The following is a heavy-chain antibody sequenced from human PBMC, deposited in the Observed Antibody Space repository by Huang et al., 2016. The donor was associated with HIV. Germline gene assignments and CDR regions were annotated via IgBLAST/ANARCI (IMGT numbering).Heavy chain of an antibody. J-gene: IGHJ4*02. D-gene: IGHD3-22*01. V-gene: IGHV3-74*01. CDR2: INRDGSSS. Sequence: EVQLVESGGGLVQPGGSLRLSCAASGFTFSSYWMHWVRQAPGKGLVWVSRINRDGSSSGYADSVKGRVTISRDNAKNTLYLQMNSLRAEDTAAYYCVRDPRIQSWLNYFDYWGQGTLVSVSS. CDR3: VRDPRIQSWLNYFDY. CDR1: GFTFSSYW.